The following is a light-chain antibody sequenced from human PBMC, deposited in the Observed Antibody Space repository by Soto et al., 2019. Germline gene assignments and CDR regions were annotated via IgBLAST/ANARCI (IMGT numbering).Light chain of an antibody. Sequence: QSALTQPASVSGSPGQSITISCTGTSSDVGGYKFVSWYQQHPSKAPKLMIYEVSNRPSGVSNRFSGSKSGNTASLTISGLRAEDEADYYCSSYTTSSTRVFGGGTKVTVL. CDR1: SSDVGGYKF. J-gene: IGLJ3*02. CDR3: SSYTTSSTRV. CDR2: EVS. V-gene: IGLV2-14*01.